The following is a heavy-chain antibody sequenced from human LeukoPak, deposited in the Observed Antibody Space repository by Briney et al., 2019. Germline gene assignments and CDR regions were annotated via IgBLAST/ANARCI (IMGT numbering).Heavy chain of an antibody. V-gene: IGHV1-2*02. CDR3: ARGGKRIQLWVGYYYYMDV. J-gene: IGHJ6*03. D-gene: IGHD5-18*01. Sequence: ASVKVSCKASGYTFTGYYMHWVRQAPGQGLEWMGWINPNSGGTNYAQKFQGRVTMTRDTSISTAYMELSSLRSEDAAVYYCARGGKRIQLWVGYYYYMDVWGKGTTVTVSS. CDR2: INPNSGGT. CDR1: GYTFTGYY.